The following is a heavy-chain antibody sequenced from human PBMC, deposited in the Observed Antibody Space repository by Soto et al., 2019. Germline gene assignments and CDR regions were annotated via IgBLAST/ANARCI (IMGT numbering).Heavy chain of an antibody. CDR1: GGTFSSYA. V-gene: IGHV1-69*01. J-gene: IGHJ6*02. CDR2: IIPISGTA. D-gene: IGHD2-2*01. Sequence: QVQLVQSGAEVKKPGSSVKVSCKASGGTFSSYAISWVRQAPGQGLEWMGGIIPISGTANYAQKFQGRVTITEDESTSTAYMELSSLRSEDTAVYYCARSHGSSTSLEIYYYYYYGMDVWGQGTTVTVSS. CDR3: ARSHGSSTSLEIYYYYYYGMDV.